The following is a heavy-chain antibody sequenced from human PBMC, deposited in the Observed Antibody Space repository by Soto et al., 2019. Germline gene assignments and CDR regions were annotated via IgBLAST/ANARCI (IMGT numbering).Heavy chain of an antibody. CDR2: ISSSSSYI. Sequence: GGSLRLSCAASGFTFSSYSMNWVRQAPGKGLEWVSSISSSSSYIYYADSVKGRFTISRDNAKNSLYLQMNSLRAEDTAVYYCARGDRWFGELSVPWATEKFDYWGQGTLVTVSS. CDR3: ARGDRWFGELSVPWATEKFDY. J-gene: IGHJ4*02. V-gene: IGHV3-21*01. CDR1: GFTFSSYS. D-gene: IGHD3-10*01.